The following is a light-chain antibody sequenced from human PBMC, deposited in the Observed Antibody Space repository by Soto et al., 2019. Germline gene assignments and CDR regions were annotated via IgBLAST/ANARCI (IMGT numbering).Light chain of an antibody. CDR2: DSS. Sequence: EIVLTQSPATLVLSPGDRATLSCRASQSLSSNFLAWYQQKPGQAPRLLIYDSSSRATGIPARFSGSGSGTDFTLTISSLEPEDFAVYYCQQRSNWPRTFGQGTKVDIK. J-gene: IGKJ1*01. CDR3: QQRSNWPRT. V-gene: IGKV3-11*01. CDR1: QSLSSN.